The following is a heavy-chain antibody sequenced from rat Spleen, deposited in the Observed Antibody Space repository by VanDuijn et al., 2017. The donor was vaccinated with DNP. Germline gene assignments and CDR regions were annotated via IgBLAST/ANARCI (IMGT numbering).Heavy chain of an antibody. V-gene: IGHV5-25*01. CDR1: GFTFSDYD. Sequence: EVQLVESGGVLVQPGRSLKFSCADSGFTFSDYDMGWVRQAPTEGLEWVESISSTGGSTYYRESLRGRFTVSRDNAKSALYLQVDSLRSEDTATYYCERHYYSGYYWYFDFWGPGTMVTVSS. CDR2: ISSTGGST. CDR3: ERHYYSGYYWYFDF. J-gene: IGHJ1*01. D-gene: IGHD1-1*01.